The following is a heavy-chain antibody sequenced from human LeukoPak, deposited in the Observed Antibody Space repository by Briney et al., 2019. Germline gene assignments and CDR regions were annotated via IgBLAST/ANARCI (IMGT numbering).Heavy chain of an antibody. V-gene: IGHV3-48*03. J-gene: IGHJ4*02. CDR3: ARDDYDFWSGILDY. CDR1: GFPFSNYE. CDR2: ISSRGVTI. D-gene: IGHD3-3*01. Sequence: GGSLRLSCAASGFPFSNYEMNWVRQAPGKGLEWVSYISSRGVTIYYADSVKGRFTISRDNAKNSLYLQMNSLRAEDTAVYYCARDDYDFWSGILDYWGQGTLVTVSS.